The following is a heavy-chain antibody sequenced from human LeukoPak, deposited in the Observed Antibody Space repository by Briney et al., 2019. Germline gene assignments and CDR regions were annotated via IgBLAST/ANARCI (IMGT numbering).Heavy chain of an antibody. D-gene: IGHD5-12*01. V-gene: IGHV3-66*02. CDR2: IYSGGST. J-gene: IGHJ4*02. CDR3: ASGDDYDYYFDY. CDR1: GFTVSSNY. Sequence: GGSLRLSCAASGFTVSSNYMSWVRQAPGKGLEWVSVIYSGGSTYYADSVKGRFTISRDNSKNTLYLQMNSLRAEETAVYYCASGDDYDYYFDYWGQGTLVTVSS.